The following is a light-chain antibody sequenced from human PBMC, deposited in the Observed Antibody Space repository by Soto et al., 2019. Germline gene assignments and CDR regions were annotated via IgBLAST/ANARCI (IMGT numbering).Light chain of an antibody. CDR2: KAS. CDR1: QSIDIW. CDR3: QHHKSYPRT. Sequence: DIQMPQSPSTLSASVGDRVTITCRASQSIDIWLAWYQQRPGKAPKLVIYKASSLEGGVPSRFSGSGSGTEFTLTISSLQPDDFATYYCQHHKSYPRTFGQGTKVDIK. V-gene: IGKV1-5*03. J-gene: IGKJ1*01.